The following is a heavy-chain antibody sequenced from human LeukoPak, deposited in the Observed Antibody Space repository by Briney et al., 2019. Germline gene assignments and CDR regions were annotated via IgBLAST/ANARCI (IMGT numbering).Heavy chain of an antibody. CDR3: VRDSNGQTRADDPFDI. D-gene: IGHD6-19*01. Sequence: ASVKVSCRASGYTFTNVDINWVRQASGQGLEWMGWMNPNSGNTGYAQNFQGRVTITRDTSINTAYMELSSLRSEETAVYYCVRDSNGQTRADDPFDIWGQGTMVTVSS. CDR2: MNPNSGNT. CDR1: GYTFTNVD. J-gene: IGHJ3*02. V-gene: IGHV1-8*02.